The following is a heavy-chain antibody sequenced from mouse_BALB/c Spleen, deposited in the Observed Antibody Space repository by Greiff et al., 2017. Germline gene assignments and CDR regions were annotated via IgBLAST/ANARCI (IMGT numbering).Heavy chain of an antibody. CDR2: ISDGGSYT. J-gene: IGHJ3*01. Sequence: EVQLVESGGGLVKPGGSLKLSCAASGFTFSDYYMYWVRQTPEKRLEWVATISDGGSYTYYPDSVKGRFTISRDNAKNNLYLQMSSLKSEDTAMYYCARDPDGYSFFFAYWGQGTLVTVSA. CDR3: ARDPDGYSFFFAY. D-gene: IGHD2-3*01. CDR1: GFTFSDYY. V-gene: IGHV5-4*02.